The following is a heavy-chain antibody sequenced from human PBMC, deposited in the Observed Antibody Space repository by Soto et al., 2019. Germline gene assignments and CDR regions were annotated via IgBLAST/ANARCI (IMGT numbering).Heavy chain of an antibody. CDR2: FDPEDGET. CDR1: GYTLTELS. Sequence: QVQLVQSGAEVKKPGASVKVSCKVSGYTLTELSMHWVRQAPGKGLEWMGGFDPEDGETLYAQKFQGRVTMTEDTSTDTAYMELSSLRSEDTAVYYCATPDSRSGSSYYYYYGMDVWGQGTTVTVSS. D-gene: IGHD3-10*01. V-gene: IGHV1-24*01. CDR3: ATPDSRSGSSYYYYYGMDV. J-gene: IGHJ6*02.